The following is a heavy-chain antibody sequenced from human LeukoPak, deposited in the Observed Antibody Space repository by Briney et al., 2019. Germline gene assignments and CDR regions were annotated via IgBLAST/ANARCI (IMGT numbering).Heavy chain of an antibody. CDR2: ITTATSSYI. V-gene: IGHV3-21*01. CDR1: GFTFSSHD. J-gene: IGHJ4*02. D-gene: IGHD2-15*01. Sequence: AGGSLRLSCAASGFTFSSHDMNWVRQAPGKGLEWVSSITTATSSYIYYADSVKGRFTISRDDAKNSLYLQMDSLRAEDTAVYYCARDYGGPHYFDYWGQGTLVTVSS. CDR3: ARDYGGPHYFDY.